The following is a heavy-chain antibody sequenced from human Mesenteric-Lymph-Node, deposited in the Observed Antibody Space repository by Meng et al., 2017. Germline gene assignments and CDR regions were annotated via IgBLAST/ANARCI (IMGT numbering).Heavy chain of an antibody. CDR3: ARANYFDTRGFNS. CDR1: GGSISSVYW. J-gene: IGHJ5*02. D-gene: IGHD3-22*01. CDR2: IYHSGST. V-gene: IGHV4-4*02. Sequence: QVPLQESGPGLVKPAESLSLTCAVSGGSISSVYWWTWVRQSPGKGLEWIGEIYHSGSTNYNPSLKSRVTISVDTSKNHFSLKLSSVAAADTAVYYCARANYFDTRGFNSWGQGTLVTVSS.